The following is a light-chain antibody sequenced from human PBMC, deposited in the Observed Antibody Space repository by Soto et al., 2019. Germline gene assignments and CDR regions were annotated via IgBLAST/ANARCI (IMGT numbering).Light chain of an antibody. CDR2: ATS. J-gene: IGKJ1*01. CDR3: HQFGYSPRT. CDR1: QTVNSDY. Sequence: EIVLTQSPGTLSLSPGETATISCRSSQTVNSDYLAWFQQRPGQAPRLLIFATSRRANDIPDRFSGSGSGTNFTLTIRRLEPEDFAVYYCHQFGYSPRTFGQGTKVE. V-gene: IGKV3-20*01.